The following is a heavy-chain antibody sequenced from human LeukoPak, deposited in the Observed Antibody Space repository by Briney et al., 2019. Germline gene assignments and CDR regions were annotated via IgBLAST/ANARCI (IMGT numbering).Heavy chain of an antibody. CDR2: ISSRSNYI. J-gene: IGHJ4*02. V-gene: IGHV3-21*01. Sequence: PGGSLRLSCAASGFTFSPYSMNWVRQAPGRGLEWVSSISSRSNYIYYADSVKGRFTISRDNSKNTLYLQMSSLRAEDTAVYYCVKDIYNWNYNYFDYWGQGTLVTVSS. CDR3: VKDIYNWNYNYFDY. D-gene: IGHD1-7*01. CDR1: GFTFSPYS.